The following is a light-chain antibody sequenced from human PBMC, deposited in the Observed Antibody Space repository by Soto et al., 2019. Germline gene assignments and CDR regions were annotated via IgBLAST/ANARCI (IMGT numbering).Light chain of an antibody. Sequence: EIVLTQSPATLSLSPGERATLSCRASQSVSSYLAWYQQKPGQAPRLLIYDASNRATGIPARFSGSGSGTDFTLTINRLEPEDFAVYYCQHYGHSPTWTFGQGTKVDI. V-gene: IGKV3-11*01. CDR2: DAS. CDR1: QSVSSY. CDR3: QHYGHSPTWT. J-gene: IGKJ1*01.